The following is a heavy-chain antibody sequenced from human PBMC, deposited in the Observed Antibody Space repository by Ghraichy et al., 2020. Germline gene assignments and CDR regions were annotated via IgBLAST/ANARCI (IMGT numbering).Heavy chain of an antibody. V-gene: IGHV4-34*01. CDR3: ARYSARRRRGTVAATGTAIGVLDY. CDR2: INHSGST. Sequence: SETLSLTCAAYGGSFSDYYWSWIRQPPGKGLEWIGAINHSGSTNYNPSLKSRVTISVDTSKNQFSLRLSSVTAADTAVYYCARYSARRRRGTVAATGTAIGVLDYWGQGTLVTVSS. CDR1: GGSFSDYY. D-gene: IGHD6-13*01. J-gene: IGHJ4*02.